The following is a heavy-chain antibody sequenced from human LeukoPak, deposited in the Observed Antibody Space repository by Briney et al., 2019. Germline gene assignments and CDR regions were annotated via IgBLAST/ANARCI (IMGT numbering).Heavy chain of an antibody. CDR2: FDPEDGET. V-gene: IGHV1-24*01. D-gene: IGHD2-8*01. Sequence: ASVKVSCKVSGYTLTELSMHWVRQAPGKGLEWMGGFDPEDGETIYAQKFQGRVTMTEDTSTDTAYMELSSLRSEDTAVYYCATVMGVATYLDYWGQGTLVTVSS. CDR3: ATVMGVATYLDY. J-gene: IGHJ4*02. CDR1: GYTLTELS.